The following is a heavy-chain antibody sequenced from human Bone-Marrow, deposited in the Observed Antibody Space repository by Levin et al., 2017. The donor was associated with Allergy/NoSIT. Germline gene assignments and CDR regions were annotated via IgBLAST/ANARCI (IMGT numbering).Heavy chain of an antibody. J-gene: IGHJ4*02. CDR2: INPNSGGT. Sequence: GESLKISCKTSGYTFTGYYIDWVRQAPGQGLEWMGRINPNSGGTDFAQKFQGRVTVTRDTSVSTAFLELSGLISDDTAVYYCARVRYSPSYGAIFDYWGRGTLVTVSS. CDR3: ARVRYSPSYGAIFDY. V-gene: IGHV1-2*06. D-gene: IGHD3-10*01. CDR1: GYTFTGYY.